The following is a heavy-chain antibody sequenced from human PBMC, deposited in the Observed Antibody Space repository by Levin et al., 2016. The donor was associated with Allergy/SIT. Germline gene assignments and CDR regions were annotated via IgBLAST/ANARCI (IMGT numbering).Heavy chain of an antibody. V-gene: IGHV3-49*03. D-gene: IGHD2-2*01. CDR3: SRSDYCTTTDCYATHFDY. CDR1: GFTFGDYA. J-gene: IGHJ4*02. CDR2: IRTKAHGAAT. Sequence: GGSLRLSCTTSGFTFGDYAMSWFRQAPGEGLEWVGFIRTKAHGAATEYAASVKGSFTISRDDSRSIAYLQMNGLKTEDTAVYYCSRSDYCTTTDCYATHFDYWGQGILVIVSS.